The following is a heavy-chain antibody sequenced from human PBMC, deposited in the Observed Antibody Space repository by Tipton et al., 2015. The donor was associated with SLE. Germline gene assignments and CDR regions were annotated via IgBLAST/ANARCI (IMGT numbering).Heavy chain of an antibody. D-gene: IGHD3-22*01. J-gene: IGHJ4*02. V-gene: IGHV4-34*01. CDR2: INHSGST. Sequence: TLSLTCAVYGGSFSGYYWSWIRQPPGKGLEWIGEINHSGSTNYNPSLKSRVPISVDTSKNQFSLKLSSVTAADTAVYYCARAGEYYDSSGYPDSWGQGTLVTVSS. CDR1: GGSFSGYY. CDR3: ARAGEYYDSSGYPDS.